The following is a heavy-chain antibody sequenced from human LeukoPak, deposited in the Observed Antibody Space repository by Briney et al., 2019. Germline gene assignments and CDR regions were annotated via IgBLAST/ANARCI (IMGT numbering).Heavy chain of an antibody. V-gene: IGHV3-49*04. CDR2: IASETYGGTA. CDR3: TRDQTPYY. Sequence: GGSLRLSCTASGFTFGDYAVTWVRQAPGKGLEWVGFIASETYGGTAEYAASVKGRFTISRDDSNSIAYLQMNSLKTEDTAVYYCTRDQTPYYWGQGTLVTVSS. CDR1: GFTFGDYA. J-gene: IGHJ4*02.